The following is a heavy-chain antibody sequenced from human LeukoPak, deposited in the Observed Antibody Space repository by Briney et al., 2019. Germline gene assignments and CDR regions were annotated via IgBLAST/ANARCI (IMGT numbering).Heavy chain of an antibody. J-gene: IGHJ3*01. CDR2: IYYNGDT. CDR1: GGSISSSRYY. V-gene: IGHV4-39*01. D-gene: IGHD5-24*01. Sequence: SETLSLTCTVSGGSISSSRYYWGWIRQPPGKGLEWIGIIYYNGDTYYNPSLNSRVTISVDTSKNQFSLKLSSVTAADTAVYYCASPREMATIYDAFDVWGQGTMVIVS. CDR3: ASPREMATIYDAFDV.